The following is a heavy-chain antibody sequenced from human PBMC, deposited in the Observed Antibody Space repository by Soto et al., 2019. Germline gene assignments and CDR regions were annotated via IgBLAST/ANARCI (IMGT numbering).Heavy chain of an antibody. CDR1: GGSISSSNW. D-gene: IGHD5-18*01. J-gene: IGHJ6*02. V-gene: IGHV4-4*02. CDR3: ARVPPGDSYGFYYYGMDV. Sequence: SETLSLTCAVSGGSISSSNWWSFVRQPPGKGLEWIGEIYHSGSTNYNPSLKSRVTISVDKSKNQFSLKLSSVTAADTAVYYCARVPPGDSYGFYYYGMDVWGQGTTVTVSS. CDR2: IYHSGST.